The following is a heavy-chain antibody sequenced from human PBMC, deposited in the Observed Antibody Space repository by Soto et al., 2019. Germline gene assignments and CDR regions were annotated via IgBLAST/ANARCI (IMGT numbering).Heavy chain of an antibody. CDR1: VGSISNGGYY. D-gene: IGHD3-22*01. J-gene: IGHJ6*02. CDR2: IYYSGST. V-gene: IGHV4-31*03. CDR3: ARDYDSSGYPDPSYYYGMDV. Sequence: SETLSLTCTLSVGSISNGGYYWGWIRQHPGKGLEWIGYIYYSGSTYYNPSLKSRVTISVDTSKNQFSLKLSSVTAADTAVYYCARDYDSSGYPDPSYYYGMDVWGQGTTVTVSS.